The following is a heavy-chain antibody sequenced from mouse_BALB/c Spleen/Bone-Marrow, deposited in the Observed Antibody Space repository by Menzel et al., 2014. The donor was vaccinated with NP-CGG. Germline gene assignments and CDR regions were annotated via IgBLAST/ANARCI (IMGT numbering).Heavy chain of an antibody. CDR1: GYTFTSYY. CDR2: INPSNGGT. Sequence: QVQLKQSGAELVKPGASVKLSCKASGYTFTSYYMYWVKQRPGQGLEWIGEINPSNGGTNFNEKFKSKATLTVDKSSSTAYMQLSSLTSEDSAVYYCTREGDSPFAYWCQGTLVTVSA. D-gene: IGHD2-13*01. CDR3: TREGDSPFAY. J-gene: IGHJ3*01. V-gene: IGHV1S81*02.